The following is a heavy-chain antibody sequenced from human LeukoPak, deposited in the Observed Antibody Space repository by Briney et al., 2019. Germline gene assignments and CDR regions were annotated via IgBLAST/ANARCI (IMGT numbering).Heavy chain of an antibody. CDR3: ARESPLVPHDY. CDR2: INPNSGGT. D-gene: IGHD6-6*01. Sequence: GASVKVSCKASGYTFTGYYMHWVRQTPGQGLEWMGWINPNSGGTNYAQKFQGRVTMTRDTSISTAYMELSRLRSDDTAVYDCARESPLVPHDYWGQRSLVTVSS. J-gene: IGHJ4*02. V-gene: IGHV1-2*02. CDR1: GYTFTGYY.